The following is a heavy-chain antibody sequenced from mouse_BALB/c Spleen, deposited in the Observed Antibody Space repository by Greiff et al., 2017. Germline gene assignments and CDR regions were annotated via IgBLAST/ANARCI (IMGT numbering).Heavy chain of an antibody. CDR1: GFTFSSYT. Sequence: DVMLVESGGGLVQPGGSLKLSCAASGFTFSSYTMSWVRQTPEKRLEWVAYISNGGGSTYYPDTVKGRFTISRDNAKNTLYLQMSSLKSEDTAMYYCARQSAAWFAYWGQGTLVTVSA. CDR2: ISNGGGST. V-gene: IGHV5-12-2*01. J-gene: IGHJ3*01. D-gene: IGHD6-1*01. CDR3: ARQSAAWFAY.